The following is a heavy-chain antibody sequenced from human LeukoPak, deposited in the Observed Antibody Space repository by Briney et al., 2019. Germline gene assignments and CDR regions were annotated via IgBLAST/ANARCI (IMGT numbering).Heavy chain of an antibody. CDR2: ITDSGTGT. Sequence: GGSLRLSCAASGFTFSSYALSWVRQAPGKGLEWVSGITDSGTGTYYADSVKGRFTISRDNSKNTVYLQMNSLKTEDTAVYYCTTIRPWEPSDYWGQGTLVTVSS. CDR1: GFTFSSYA. J-gene: IGHJ4*02. V-gene: IGHV3-23*01. D-gene: IGHD1-26*01. CDR3: TTIRPWEPSDY.